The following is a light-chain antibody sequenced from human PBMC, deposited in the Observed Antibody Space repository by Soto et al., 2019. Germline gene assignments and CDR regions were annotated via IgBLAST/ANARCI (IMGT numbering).Light chain of an antibody. J-gene: IGKJ2*02. CDR3: QQYDILHRT. CDR2: DAS. Sequence: DIQMTQSPSSLSASVGERVTITCQASQDINKYLNWYQQKPGKAPKLLIYDASNLETGVPSRFSGSGSGTDFTFTISSLQAEDLATHYCQQYDILHRTFGQGTKLEIK. CDR1: QDINKY. V-gene: IGKV1-33*01.